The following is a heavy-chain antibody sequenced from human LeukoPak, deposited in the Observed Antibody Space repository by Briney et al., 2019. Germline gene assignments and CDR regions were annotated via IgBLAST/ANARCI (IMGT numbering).Heavy chain of an antibody. CDR1: GCTLNKYS. J-gene: IGHJ4*02. CDR3: ARVREATLFDY. Sequence: SVKVSCKASGCTLNKYSISWVRQAPGQGFEWMGGIIPSFGLANYAQKFKGRVTITADESASTIYMELSSLRSEDTAVYYCARVREATLFDYWGQGTLVIVSS. V-gene: IGHV1-69*01. D-gene: IGHD2-15*01. CDR2: IIPSFGLA.